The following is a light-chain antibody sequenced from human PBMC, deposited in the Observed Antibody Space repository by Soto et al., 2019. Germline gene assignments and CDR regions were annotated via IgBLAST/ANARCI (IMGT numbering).Light chain of an antibody. V-gene: IGKV3-15*01. Sequence: EIVMTQSPATLSVSPGETVTLFCRASQSVSSSLAWYQQKPGRAPRLLISGASTRASDIPARFSGSGSGTDFTLTISSLEPEDFAVYYCQQRSNWPITFGQGTRLEI. J-gene: IGKJ5*01. CDR2: GAS. CDR3: QQRSNWPIT. CDR1: QSVSSS.